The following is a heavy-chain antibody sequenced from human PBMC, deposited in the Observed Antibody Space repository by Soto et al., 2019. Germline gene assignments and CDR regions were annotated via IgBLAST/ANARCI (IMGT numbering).Heavy chain of an antibody. V-gene: IGHV4-59*08. D-gene: IGHD5-12*01. CDR3: ARRDSGYGDY. CDR2: IYFSGSA. J-gene: IGHJ4*02. Sequence: QVQLQESGPGLVKPSETLSLTCTVSGGSITSYYWSWIRQPPGKGLEWIVYIYFSGSANYNPSLKSRVTISVDTSKNQFSLTLSSVTAADTAVYYCARRDSGYGDYWGQGTLVTVSS. CDR1: GGSITSYY.